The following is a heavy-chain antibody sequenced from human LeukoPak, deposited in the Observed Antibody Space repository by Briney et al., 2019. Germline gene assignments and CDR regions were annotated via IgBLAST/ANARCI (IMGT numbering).Heavy chain of an antibody. CDR1: GSTFSSHG. D-gene: IGHD6-13*01. CDR2: IANDGRDK. CDR3: AKDGRVAAAAYYFDY. J-gene: IGHJ4*02. V-gene: IGHV3-30*18. Sequence: GGSLRLSCAASGSTFSSHGMHWVRQAPGKGLEWVAVIANDGRDKKYADSVKGRFTISRDNSKNTLYLQMNSLRAEDTAVYYCAKDGRVAAAAYYFDYWGQGTLATVSS.